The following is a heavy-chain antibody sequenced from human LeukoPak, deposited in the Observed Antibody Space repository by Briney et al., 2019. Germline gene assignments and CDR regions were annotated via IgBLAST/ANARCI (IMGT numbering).Heavy chain of an antibody. J-gene: IGHJ6*03. CDR3: ARHSGYDSGAGYYMDV. Sequence: GESLKISCKGSGYSFTSYWIGWVRQMPGKGLEWMVIIYPGDSDTRYSPSFQGPVTISADKSISTAYLQWSSLKASDTAMYYCARHSGYDSGAGYYMDVWRKGTRSPSP. CDR2: IYPGDSDT. CDR1: GYSFTSYW. V-gene: IGHV5-51*01. D-gene: IGHD5-12*01.